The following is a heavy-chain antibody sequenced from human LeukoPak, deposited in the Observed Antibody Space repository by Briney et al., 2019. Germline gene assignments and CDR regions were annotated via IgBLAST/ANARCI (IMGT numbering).Heavy chain of an antibody. V-gene: IGHV3-23*01. CDR3: AKDYYDIWSGSDY. J-gene: IGHJ4*02. Sequence: PGGSLRLSCAASGFTFSNTAMNWVRQAPGKGLEWVSTISSSGGSTYYADSVKGRFTISRDNSKNTLYLQMNSRRADDTAIYYCAKDYYDIWSGSDYWGQGTLVTVSS. CDR2: ISSSGGST. CDR1: GFTFSNTA. D-gene: IGHD3-3*01.